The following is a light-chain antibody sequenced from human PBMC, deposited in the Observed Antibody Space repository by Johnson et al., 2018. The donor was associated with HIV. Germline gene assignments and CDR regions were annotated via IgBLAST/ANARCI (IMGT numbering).Light chain of an antibody. V-gene: IGLV1-51*02. CDR1: SSNIGNNY. CDR3: GTWNSSLSAHVYV. J-gene: IGLJ1*01. Sequence: QSVLTQPPSVSAAPGQKVTISCSGSSSNIGNNYVSWYQQLPGTAPKLLIYENNKRPSGIPDRFSGSKSDTSATLGITGLQTGDEADYYCGTWNSSLSAHVYVFGTGTKVTVL. CDR2: ENN.